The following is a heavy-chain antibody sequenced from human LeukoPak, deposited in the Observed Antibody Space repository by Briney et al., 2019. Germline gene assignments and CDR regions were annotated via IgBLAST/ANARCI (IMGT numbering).Heavy chain of an antibody. D-gene: IGHD3-10*01. J-gene: IGHJ5*02. CDR1: GFTVSDYS. Sequence: GGSLRLSCAASGFTVSDYSMSWVRQAPGKGLEWVSALSGSGVSTFYADSVKGRFTISRDNSKNTLYLQMNSLRAEDTAVYYCAKDYSLSYYYGSGSGWFDPWGQGTLVTVSS. V-gene: IGHV3-23*01. CDR2: LSGSGVST. CDR3: AKDYSLSYYYGSGSGWFDP.